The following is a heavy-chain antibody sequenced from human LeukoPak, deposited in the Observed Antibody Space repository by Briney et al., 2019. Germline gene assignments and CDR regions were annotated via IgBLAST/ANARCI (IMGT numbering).Heavy chain of an antibody. CDR2: MNPNSGNT. CDR3: ARGQIAVAGTVDY. J-gene: IGHJ4*02. Sequence: ASVKVSCKASGGTFSSYAISWVRQAPGQGLEWMGWMNPNSGNTGYAQKFQGRVTMTRNTSISTAYMELSSLRSEDTAVYYCARGQIAVAGTVDYWGQGTLVTVSS. CDR1: GGTFSSYA. D-gene: IGHD6-19*01. V-gene: IGHV1-8*02.